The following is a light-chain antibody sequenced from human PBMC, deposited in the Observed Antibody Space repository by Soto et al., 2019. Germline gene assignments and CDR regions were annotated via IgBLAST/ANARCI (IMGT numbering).Light chain of an antibody. J-gene: IGKJ4*01. CDR2: DAS. CDR1: QSISSW. V-gene: IGKV1-5*01. CDR3: QQYNSFALT. Sequence: DIQITQSPSTLSASVGDRFTITCMASQSISSWLAWYQQKPGKAPKLLIYDASSLESGVPSRLSGSGYGTEFTLNISRLQPDDFATYYCQQYNSFALTFGGGTKVDIK.